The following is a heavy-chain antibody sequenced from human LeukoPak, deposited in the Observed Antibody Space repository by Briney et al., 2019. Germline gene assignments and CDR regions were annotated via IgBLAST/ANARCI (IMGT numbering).Heavy chain of an antibody. D-gene: IGHD3-10*01. CDR2: ISDSGDNT. CDR3: AKDGSGSYYSDYYYYYYYMDV. Sequence: GGSLRLSCVASGFTFSSYAMSWVRQAPGKGLEWVSTISDSGDNTYYADSVKGRFTISRDNSKNTLYLQMNSLRAEDTAVYYCAKDGSGSYYSDYYYYYYYMDVWGKGTTVTISS. V-gene: IGHV3-23*01. J-gene: IGHJ6*03. CDR1: GFTFSSYA.